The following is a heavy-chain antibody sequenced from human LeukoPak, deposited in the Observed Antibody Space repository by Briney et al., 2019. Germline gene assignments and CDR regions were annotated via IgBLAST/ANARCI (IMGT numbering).Heavy chain of an antibody. CDR3: TTQGNDLLWFGELLDYYYYYGMDV. CDR2: IKSKTDGGTT. Sequence: SGGSLRLSCAASGFTFSNAWMSWVRQAPGKGLEWVGRIKSKTDGGTTDYAAPVKGRFTISRDDSKNTLYLQMNSLKTEDTAVYYCTTQGNDLLWFGELLDYYYYYGMDVWGQGTTVTVSS. D-gene: IGHD3-10*01. CDR1: GFTFSNAW. V-gene: IGHV3-15*01. J-gene: IGHJ6*02.